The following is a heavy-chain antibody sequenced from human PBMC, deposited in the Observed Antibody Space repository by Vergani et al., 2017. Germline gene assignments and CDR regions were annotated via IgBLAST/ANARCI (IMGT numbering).Heavy chain of an antibody. CDR2: INPSGGST. Sequence: QVQLVQSGAEVKKPGASLKVSCKASGYTFTSYYMHWVRQAPGQGLEWMGIINPSGGSTSYAQKFQGRVTITADKSTSTAYMELSSLRSEDTAVYYCARVLLWFGAEAGMDVWGQGTTVTVSS. CDR1: GYTFTSYY. CDR3: ARVLLWFGAEAGMDV. J-gene: IGHJ6*02. V-gene: IGHV1-46*01. D-gene: IGHD3-10*01.